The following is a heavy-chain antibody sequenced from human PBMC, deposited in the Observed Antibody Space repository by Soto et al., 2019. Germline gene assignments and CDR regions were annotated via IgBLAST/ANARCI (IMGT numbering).Heavy chain of an antibody. CDR2: IKSKTDGGTT. CDR1: GFTFSNAW. CDR3: TAVSGSYYRGNYYYGMDV. V-gene: IGHV3-15*07. Sequence: PGGSLRLSCAASGFTFSNAWMNWVRQAPGKGLEWVGRIKSKTDGGTTDYAAPVKGRFTISRDDSKNTLYLQMNSLKTEDTAVYYCTAVSGSYYRGNYYYGMDVWGQGTTVTVSS. D-gene: IGHD1-26*01. J-gene: IGHJ6*02.